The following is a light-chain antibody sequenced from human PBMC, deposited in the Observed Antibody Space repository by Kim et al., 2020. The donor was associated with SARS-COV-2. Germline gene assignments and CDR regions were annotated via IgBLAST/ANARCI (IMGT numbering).Light chain of an antibody. CDR2: DTS. V-gene: IGLV7-46*01. Sequence: QAVVTQEPSLTVSPGGTVTLTCGSSAGGVTSAHYPYWLQQKPGQAPRTMIYDTSNKHSWAPARFSGSLLGGKAALTLSAAQPEDEADYYCFLSYSGARVFGGGTKL. CDR3: FLSYSGARV. J-gene: IGLJ3*02. CDR1: AGGVTSAHY.